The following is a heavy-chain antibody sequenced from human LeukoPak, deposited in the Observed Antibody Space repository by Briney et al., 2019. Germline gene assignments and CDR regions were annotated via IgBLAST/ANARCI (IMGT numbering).Heavy chain of an antibody. V-gene: IGHV1-18*04. J-gene: IGHJ4*02. CDR2: ISAYNGNT. Sequence: ASVNVSCKASGYTFTSYGISWVRQAPGQGLEWMGWISAYNGNTNYAQKLQGRVTMTTDTSTSTAYMELRSLRSDDTAVYYCARGYCSGGSCYVAYFDYWGQGTLVTVSS. CDR1: GYTFTSYG. CDR3: ARGYCSGGSCYVAYFDY. D-gene: IGHD2-15*01.